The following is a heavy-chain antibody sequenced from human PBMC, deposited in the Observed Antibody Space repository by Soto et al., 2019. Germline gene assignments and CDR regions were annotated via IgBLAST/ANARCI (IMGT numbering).Heavy chain of an antibody. J-gene: IGHJ4*02. CDR3: AGESEDLTTNFGY. V-gene: IGHV3-21*06. Sequence: GGALRLSGAASGFTFTRYSMNWVRQAPGKGLGGVSSISSTTNYICYGDSMKGRLTISRDNANNSLYMEMNRLRAENTAVYSCAGESEDLTTNFGYWGQGTLLTVSS. CDR2: ISSTTNYI. CDR1: GFTFTRYS.